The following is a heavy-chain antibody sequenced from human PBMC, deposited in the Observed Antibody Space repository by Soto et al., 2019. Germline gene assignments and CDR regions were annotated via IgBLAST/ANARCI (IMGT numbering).Heavy chain of an antibody. CDR2: ISYDGSNK. D-gene: IGHD3-10*01. V-gene: IGHV3-30*18. Sequence: PGGSLRLSCAASGFTFSSYGMHWVRQAPGKGLEWVAVISYDGSNKYYAYSVKGRFTISRDNSKNTLYLQMNSLRAEDTAVYYCAKDETGLPCFAESSSRMDVWGQGTTVTVSS. CDR3: AKDETGLPCFAESSSRMDV. J-gene: IGHJ6*02. CDR1: GFTFSSYG.